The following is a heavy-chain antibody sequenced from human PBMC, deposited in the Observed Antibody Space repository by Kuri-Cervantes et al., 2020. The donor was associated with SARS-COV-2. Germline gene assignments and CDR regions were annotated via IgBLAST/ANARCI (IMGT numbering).Heavy chain of an antibody. CDR2: ISTFNANT. Sequence: ASVKVSCKASGYTFTSYGISWFRQAPGQGLEWMGWISTFNANTNYAQKFQGRVTMTRDTSTSTVYMELSSLRSEDTAVYYCARGRGDGEYYDYVWGSYRYLDDAFDIWGQGTMVTVSS. CDR3: ARGRGDGEYYDYVWGSYRYLDDAFDI. CDR1: GYTFTSYG. V-gene: IGHV1-18*01. J-gene: IGHJ3*02. D-gene: IGHD3-16*02.